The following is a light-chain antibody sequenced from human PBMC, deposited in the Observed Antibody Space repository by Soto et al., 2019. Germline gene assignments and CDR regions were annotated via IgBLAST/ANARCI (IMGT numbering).Light chain of an antibody. CDR1: QSISSY. CDR3: QQSYRTPRT. CDR2: ATS. V-gene: IGKV1-39*01. J-gene: IGKJ1*01. Sequence: DIQMTQSPSSLSASGGDRVTITCRARQSISSYLNWYQQKPGKAPKLLMYATSSLQSGVPSRISGSGSRTDFTLTISSLQPEDFATYYWQQSYRTPRTFGQGTKGNIK.